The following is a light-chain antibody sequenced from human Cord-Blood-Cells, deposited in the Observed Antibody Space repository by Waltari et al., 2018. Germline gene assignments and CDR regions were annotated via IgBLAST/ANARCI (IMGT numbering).Light chain of an antibody. CDR3: QSYDSSLSGWV. V-gene: IGLV1-40*01. CDR2: VNS. Sequence: QSVLTQPPSVSGAPGQRVTISCTGGSAHIGAGSDVPWYQQLPGTAPKLLIYVNSNRPSGVPDRFSGSKSGTSASLAITGLQAEDEADYYCQSYDSSLSGWVFGGGTKLTVL. J-gene: IGLJ3*02. CDR1: SAHIGAGSD.